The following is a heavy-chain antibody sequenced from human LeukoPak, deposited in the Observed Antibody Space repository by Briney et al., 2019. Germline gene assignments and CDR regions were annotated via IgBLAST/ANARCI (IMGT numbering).Heavy chain of an antibody. CDR2: IYYSGST. CDR1: GGPISSYY. V-gene: IGHV4-59*01. Sequence: SETLSLTCTVSGGPISSYYWSWIRQPPGKGLEWIGYIYYSGSTNYNPSLKSRVTMSVDTSKNQFSLNLSSVTAADTAVYYCARDRQHRDGFDVWGQGTMVTVSS. J-gene: IGHJ3*01. CDR3: ARDRQHRDGFDV.